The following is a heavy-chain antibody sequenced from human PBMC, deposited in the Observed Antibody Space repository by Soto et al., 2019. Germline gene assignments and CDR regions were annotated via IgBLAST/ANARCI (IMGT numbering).Heavy chain of an antibody. CDR1: GYTFTSYG. D-gene: IGHD2-15*01. CDR2: ISAYNGNT. V-gene: IGHV1-18*01. CDR3: ARSGPRAIRGPNCSGGSCYSGWFDP. Sequence: QVPLVQSGAEVKKPGASVKVSCKASGYTFTSYGISWVRQAPGQGLEWMGWISAYNGNTNYAQKLQGRVTMTTDTSTSTAYMELRSLRSDDTAVYYCARSGPRAIRGPNCSGGSCYSGWFDPWGQGTLVTVSS. J-gene: IGHJ5*02.